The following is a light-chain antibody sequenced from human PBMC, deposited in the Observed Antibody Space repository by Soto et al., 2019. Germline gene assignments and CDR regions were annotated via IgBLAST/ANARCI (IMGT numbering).Light chain of an antibody. V-gene: IGLV2-14*01. CDR1: SSDIGTYNS. CDR3: TSYTTSSTLV. CDR2: DVT. J-gene: IGLJ2*01. Sequence: QSALTQPASVSGSPGQSITSSCTGTSSDIGTYNSVSWYQQHAGKVPKLMIYDVTNRPSGVSDRFSGSKSGNTASLTISGLQAEDEADYYCTSYTTSSTLVFGGATKLTVL.